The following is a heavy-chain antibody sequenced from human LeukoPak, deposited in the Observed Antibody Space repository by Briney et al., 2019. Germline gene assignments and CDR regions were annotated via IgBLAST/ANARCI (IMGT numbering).Heavy chain of an antibody. CDR2: IYYSGST. D-gene: IGHD3-10*01. CDR3: ARGPSITMVRGGQWYYYMDV. V-gene: IGHV4-59*01. Sequence: SETLSLTCTVSGGSISSYYWSWIRQPPGKGLEWIGYIYYSGSTNYNPSLKSRVTISVDTSKNQFSLKLSSVTAADTAVYYCARGPSITMVRGGQWYYYMDVWGKGTTVTISS. J-gene: IGHJ6*03. CDR1: GGSISSYY.